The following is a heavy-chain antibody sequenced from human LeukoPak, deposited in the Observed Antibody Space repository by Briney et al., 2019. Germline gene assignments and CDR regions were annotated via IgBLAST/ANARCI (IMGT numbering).Heavy chain of an antibody. CDR1: GFTFSSYG. CDR2: ISGSGGGT. D-gene: IGHD2-2*01. CDR3: AKDGYYCSSTSCYLDY. V-gene: IGHV3-23*01. Sequence: GGSLRLSCAASGFTFSSYGMNWVRQAPGKGLEWVSTISGSGGGTYYEDSVKGRFTISRDNSKNTLYLQMNSLRAEDTAVYFWAKDGYYCSSTSCYLDYWGQGTLVTVSS. J-gene: IGHJ4*02.